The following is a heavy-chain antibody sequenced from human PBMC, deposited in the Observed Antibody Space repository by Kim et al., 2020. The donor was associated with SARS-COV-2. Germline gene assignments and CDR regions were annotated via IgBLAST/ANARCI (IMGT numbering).Heavy chain of an antibody. D-gene: IGHD2-2*01. CDR2: MNPNSGNT. CDR1: GYTFTSYD. CDR3: ARGPLVVVPAAEKYYYYYMDV. Sequence: ASVKVSCKASGYTFTSYDINWVRQATGQGLEWMGWMNPNSGNTGYAQKFQGRVTMTRNTSISTAYMELSSLRSEDTAVYYCARGPLVVVPAAEKYYYYYMDVWGKGTTVTVSS. J-gene: IGHJ6*03. V-gene: IGHV1-8*01.